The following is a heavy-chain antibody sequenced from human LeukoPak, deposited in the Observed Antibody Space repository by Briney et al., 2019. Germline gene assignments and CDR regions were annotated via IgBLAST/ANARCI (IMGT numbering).Heavy chain of an antibody. CDR3: ARGGGRGYSGYDLIYGMDV. CDR2: INSDGSST. V-gene: IGHV3-74*01. CDR1: GFAFSSYW. Sequence: PGGSLRLSCAASGFAFSSYWMHWVRQAPGKGLVWVSRINSDGSSTSYADSVKGRFTISRDNAKNTLYLQMNSLRAEDTAVYYCARGGGRGYSGYDLIYGMDVWGQGTTVTVSS. J-gene: IGHJ6*02. D-gene: IGHD5-12*01.